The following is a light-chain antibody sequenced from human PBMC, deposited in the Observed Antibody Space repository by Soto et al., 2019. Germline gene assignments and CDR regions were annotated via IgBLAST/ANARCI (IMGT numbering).Light chain of an antibody. V-gene: IGLV2-8*01. CDR3: SSYAGTHIV. CDR2: DVS. CDR1: SSDVGGYNY. Sequence: QSVLTQPPSASGSPGQSVTISCTGTSSDVGGYNYVSWYQQHPGKAPKLMIYDVSKRPSGVPARFSGSNSGNTASLTVSGLQAEDEADYYCSSYAGTHIVFGTGTKVTVL. J-gene: IGLJ1*01.